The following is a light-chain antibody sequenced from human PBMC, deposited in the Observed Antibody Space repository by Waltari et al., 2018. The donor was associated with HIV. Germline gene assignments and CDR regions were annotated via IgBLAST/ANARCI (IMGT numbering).Light chain of an antibody. CDR2: EVN. V-gene: IGLV2-23*02. Sequence: GSPGQSITISCTGTSSDVGSYNLVSWYQHHPGKAPKLMIYEVNKRPSGVSNRFSGSKSGNTASLTISGLQAEDEADYYCCSYAGSSTSVVFGGGTKLTVL. CDR1: SSDVGSYNL. J-gene: IGLJ2*01. CDR3: CSYAGSSTSVV.